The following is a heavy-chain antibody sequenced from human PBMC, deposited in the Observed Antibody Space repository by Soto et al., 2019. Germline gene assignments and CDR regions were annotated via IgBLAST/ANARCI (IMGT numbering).Heavy chain of an antibody. V-gene: IGHV3-23*01. CDR3: AKAPGRVPARDAFDI. CDR2: ISGSGGST. J-gene: IGHJ3*02. Sequence: GSLRLSCAASGFTFSSYAMSWVRQAPGKGLEWVSAISGSGGSTFYADSVKGRFTISRDNSKNTLYLQMNSLRAEDTAVYYCAKAPGRVPARDAFDIWGQGTMVTVSS. CDR1: GFTFSSYA. D-gene: IGHD2-2*01.